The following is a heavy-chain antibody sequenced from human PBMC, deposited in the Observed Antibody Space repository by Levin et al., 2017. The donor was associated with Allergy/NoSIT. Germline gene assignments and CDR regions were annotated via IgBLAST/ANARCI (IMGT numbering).Heavy chain of an antibody. J-gene: IGHJ3*02. CDR3: ARDKGTQAIIVGGTGGGFDI. CDR1: GFTFSHYG. Sequence: LSLTCAASGFTFSHYGMHWVRQAPGKGLEWVTIIWYDGSNKYYADSVKGRFTISRDNSKNTLYLQMNSLRAEDTAVYYCARDKGTQAIIVGGTGGGFDIWGQGTMVTVSS. CDR2: IWYDGSNK. V-gene: IGHV3-33*01. D-gene: IGHD2-8*02.